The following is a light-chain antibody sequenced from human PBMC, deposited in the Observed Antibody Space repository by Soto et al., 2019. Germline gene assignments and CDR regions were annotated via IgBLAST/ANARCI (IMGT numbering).Light chain of an antibody. V-gene: IGKV3-15*01. CDR2: GAS. CDR1: QSVDSN. J-gene: IGKJ1*01. Sequence: EIVMTQSPATLSVSPGERATLSCRASQSVDSNLAWYQQKPGQAPRLLIYGASTRATGIPARFSGSASGTEFTLTISGLLPEDVATYYCQKYNSDPRTFGPGTKVEIK. CDR3: QKYNSDPRT.